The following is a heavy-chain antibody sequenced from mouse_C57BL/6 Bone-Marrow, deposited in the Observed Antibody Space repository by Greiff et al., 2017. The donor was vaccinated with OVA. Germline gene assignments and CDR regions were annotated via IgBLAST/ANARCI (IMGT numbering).Heavy chain of an antibody. Sequence: VQGVESGAELARPGASVKLSCKASGYTFTSYGISWVKQRTGQGLEWIGEIYPRSGNTYYNEKFKGKATLTADKSSSTAYMELRSLTSEDSAVYFCARWGYYRAMDYWGQGTSVTVSS. V-gene: IGHV1-81*01. CDR2: IYPRSGNT. D-gene: IGHD2-3*01. CDR3: ARWGYYRAMDY. CDR1: GYTFTSYG. J-gene: IGHJ4*01.